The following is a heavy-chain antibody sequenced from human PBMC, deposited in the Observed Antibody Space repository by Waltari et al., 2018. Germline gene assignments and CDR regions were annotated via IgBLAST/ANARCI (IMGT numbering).Heavy chain of an antibody. CDR3: ARDIRGWSWPWYFDL. V-gene: IGHV4-39*07. D-gene: IGHD3-10*01. CDR1: GGSISSSSYY. J-gene: IGHJ2*01. Sequence: QLQLQESGPGLVKPSETLSLTCTVSGGSISSSSYYWGWIRQPPGKGLEWIGSIYYSGSTYYNPSLKSRVTISVDTSKNQFSLKLSSVTAADTAVYYCARDIRGWSWPWYFDLWGRGTLVTVSS. CDR2: IYYSGST.